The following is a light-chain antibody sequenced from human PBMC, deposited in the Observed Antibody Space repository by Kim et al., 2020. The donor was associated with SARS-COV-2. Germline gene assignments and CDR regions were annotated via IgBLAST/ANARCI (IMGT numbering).Light chain of an antibody. J-gene: IGKJ4*01. Sequence: PGERATLSCRASQSVGNSLAWFQQKPGQTPRLLIFETSNRSTGIPARFSGSGSGTAFTLTISSLEREDCAVYYCQQRYNWPLTCGGGTKLEIK. V-gene: IGKV3-11*01. CDR1: QSVGNS. CDR2: ETS. CDR3: QQRYNWPLT.